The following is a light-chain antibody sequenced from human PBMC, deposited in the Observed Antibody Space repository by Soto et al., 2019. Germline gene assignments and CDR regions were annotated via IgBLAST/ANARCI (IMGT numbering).Light chain of an antibody. CDR1: QSIGKH. J-gene: IGKJ5*01. Sequence: DIHMTQSRSCLSSSLGDRVTITCRASQSIGKHLNWYQQKPGKAPKFLIYAASNLQSGVPSRFSGTGSGTDFTLTISSLQPEDFATYYCQQAKSFPITFGQGTRLEI. CDR3: QQAKSFPIT. CDR2: AAS. V-gene: IGKV1-39*01.